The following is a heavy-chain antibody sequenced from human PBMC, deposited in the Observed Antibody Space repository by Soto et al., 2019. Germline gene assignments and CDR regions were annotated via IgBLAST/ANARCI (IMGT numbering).Heavy chain of an antibody. Sequence: SETLSLTCTVSGGSISSYYWSWIRQPPGKGLEWIGYIYYSGSTNYNPSLKSRVTISVDTSKNQFSLKLSSVTAADTAVYYCARLDILTGYSFFDYRGQRTSVTVSS. V-gene: IGHV4-59*08. CDR2: IYYSGST. D-gene: IGHD3-9*01. CDR3: ARLDILTGYSFFDY. J-gene: IGHJ4*02. CDR1: GGSISSYY.